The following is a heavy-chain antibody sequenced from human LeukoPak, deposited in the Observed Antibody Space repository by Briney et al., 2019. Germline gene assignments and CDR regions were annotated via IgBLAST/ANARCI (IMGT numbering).Heavy chain of an antibody. CDR2: IKQDGSEK. J-gene: IGHJ4*02. CDR3: ARGRDYGDYFFDY. V-gene: IGHV3-7*01. Sequence: GGSLRLSCAASGFTFSSYWMSWVRQAPGKGLEWVANIKQDGSEKYYVDSVKGRFTIPRDNAKNSLYLQMNSLRAEDTAVYYCARGRDYGDYFFDYWGQGTLVTVSS. CDR1: GFTFSSYW. D-gene: IGHD4-17*01.